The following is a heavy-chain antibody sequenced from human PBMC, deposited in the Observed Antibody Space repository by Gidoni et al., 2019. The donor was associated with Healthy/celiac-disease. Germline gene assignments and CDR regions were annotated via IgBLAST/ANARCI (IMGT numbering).Heavy chain of an antibody. J-gene: IGHJ3*02. Sequence: IGWVRQMPGKGLEWMGIIYPGDSDTRYSPSFQGQVTISADKSISTAYLQWSSLKASDTAMYYCARPRVGIPDAFDIWGQGTMVTVSS. D-gene: IGHD2-21*01. CDR3: ARPRVGIPDAFDI. V-gene: IGHV5-51*01. CDR2: IYPGDSDT.